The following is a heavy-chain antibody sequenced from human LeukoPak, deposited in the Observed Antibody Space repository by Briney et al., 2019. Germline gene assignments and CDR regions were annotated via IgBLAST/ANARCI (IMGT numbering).Heavy chain of an antibody. CDR1: GFTFSSYW. V-gene: IGHV3-7*03. CDR3: ARDNRGLCDY. Sequence: GGSLRLSCAASGFTFSSYWMAWVRQAPGKGLEWVANMKHDGSEKYYADSVKGRFTISRDNAKNSLYLQMNSLRAEDRALYYCARDNRGLCDYWGQGTLVPVSP. J-gene: IGHJ4*02. D-gene: IGHD2-21*01. CDR2: MKHDGSEK.